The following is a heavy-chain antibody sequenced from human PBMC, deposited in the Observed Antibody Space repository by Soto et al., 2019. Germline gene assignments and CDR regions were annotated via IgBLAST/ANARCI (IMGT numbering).Heavy chain of an antibody. CDR2: IDPSDSYT. CDR3: ARSPPTGITIFGVAPPTGSMDV. J-gene: IGHJ6*02. D-gene: IGHD3-3*01. Sequence: GESLKISCKGSGYSFTSYWISWVRQMPGKGLEGMGRIDPSDSYTNYSPSFQGHVTISADKTISTAYLQWSSLKASDTAMYYCARSPPTGITIFGVAPPTGSMDVWGQGTTVTDSS. V-gene: IGHV5-10-1*01. CDR1: GYSFTSYW.